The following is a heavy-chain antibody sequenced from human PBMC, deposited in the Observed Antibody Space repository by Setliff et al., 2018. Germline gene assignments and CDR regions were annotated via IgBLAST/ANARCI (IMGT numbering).Heavy chain of an antibody. CDR3: ARESGSPRYMDV. J-gene: IGHJ6*03. CDR2: ISPYNGYI. V-gene: IGHV1-18*01. CDR1: GYTFSTYG. Sequence: EASVKVSCKASGYTFSTYGIAWVRQAPGQGLEWMGWISPYNGYIIYAHKFQGRVTMTTDTSTGTADMELSSLRSEDTAVYYCARESGSPRYMDVWGNGTTVTVSS. D-gene: IGHD3-3*01.